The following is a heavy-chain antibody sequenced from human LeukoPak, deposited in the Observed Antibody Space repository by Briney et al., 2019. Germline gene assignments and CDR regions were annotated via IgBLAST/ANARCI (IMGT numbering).Heavy chain of an antibody. V-gene: IGHV3-7*01. CDR2: IKQDGSEK. CDR1: GFTFSSYW. Sequence: GGSLRLSCAASGFTFSSYWMSWVRQAPGKGLEWVANIKQDGSEKYYVDSVKGRFTISRDNAKNSLYLQMNSLRAEDTAVYYCARARSGYSYGVRSTTMDVWGKGTTVTVSS. CDR3: ARARSGYSYGVRSTTMDV. J-gene: IGHJ6*03. D-gene: IGHD5-18*01.